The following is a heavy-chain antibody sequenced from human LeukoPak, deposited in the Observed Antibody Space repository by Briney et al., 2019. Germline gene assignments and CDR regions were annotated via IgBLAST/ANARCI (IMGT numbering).Heavy chain of an antibody. CDR1: GYSFINYW. CDR2: IYPHDAGT. V-gene: IGHV5-51*01. J-gene: IGHJ4*02. CDR3: ARPGTHGMDS. Sequence: GGSLKISCKDSGYSFINYWIGGVRQVPGRGPEGRGIIYPHDAGTRYSPSFHGQVTISADKSISTPYLQGSSLKASDTAMYYCARPGTHGMDSWGQGTLVTVSS. D-gene: IGHD1-26*01.